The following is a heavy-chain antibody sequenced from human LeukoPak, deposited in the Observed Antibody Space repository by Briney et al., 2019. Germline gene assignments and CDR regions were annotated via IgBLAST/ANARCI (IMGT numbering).Heavy chain of an antibody. Sequence: PGGSLRLSCAASGFTFNDYAMHWVRQAPGKGLEWVSVISWNGGSTYYADSVEGRFIISRDNSKNSLYLQMNSLRADDTALYYCAKDKSDSGWLYLDYWGQGTLVTVSS. CDR3: AKDKSDSGWLYLDY. V-gene: IGHV3-43D*03. J-gene: IGHJ4*02. CDR1: GFTFNDYA. D-gene: IGHD6-19*01. CDR2: ISWNGGST.